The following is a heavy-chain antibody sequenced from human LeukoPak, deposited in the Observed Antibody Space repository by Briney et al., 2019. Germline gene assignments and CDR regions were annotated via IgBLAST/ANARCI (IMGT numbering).Heavy chain of an antibody. Sequence: ASVKVSCKASGYTFTSYAMHWVRPAPGQRLEWMGWINAGNGNTKYSQEFQGRVTITRDTSASTAYMELSSLRSEDMAVYYCARTPRPREHCSSTSCYAGYFDYWGQGTLVTVSS. CDR3: ARTPRPREHCSSTSCYAGYFDY. J-gene: IGHJ4*02. CDR2: INAGNGNT. CDR1: GYTFTSYA. V-gene: IGHV1-3*03. D-gene: IGHD2-2*01.